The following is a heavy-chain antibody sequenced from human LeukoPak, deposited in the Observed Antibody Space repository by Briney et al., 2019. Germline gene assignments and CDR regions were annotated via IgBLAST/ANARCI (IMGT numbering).Heavy chain of an antibody. CDR1: GYTFTSYY. J-gene: IGHJ4*02. V-gene: IGHV1-46*01. Sequence: ASVKVSCKASGYTFTSYYMHWVRQAPGQGLEWMGIINPSGGSTSYAQKFQGRVTMTRDTSISTAYMELSRLRSDDTAVYYCARLSESYYMSLDYWGQGTLVTVSS. CDR2: INPSGGST. D-gene: IGHD1-26*01. CDR3: ARLSESYYMSLDY.